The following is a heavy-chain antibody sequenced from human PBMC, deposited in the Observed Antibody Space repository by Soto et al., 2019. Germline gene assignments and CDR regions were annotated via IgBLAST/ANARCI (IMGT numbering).Heavy chain of an antibody. V-gene: IGHV3-30-3*01. CDR1: GFTFSSYA. D-gene: IGHD6-13*01. CDR2: ISYDGSNK. Sequence: QVQLVESGGGVVQPGRSLRLSCAASGFTFSSYAMHWVRQAPGKGLEWVAVISYDGSNKYYADSVKGRFTISRDNSKNTLYLQMNSLRAEDTAVYYCARDHISSSLFLDYWGQGTLVTVAS. CDR3: ARDHISSSLFLDY. J-gene: IGHJ4*02.